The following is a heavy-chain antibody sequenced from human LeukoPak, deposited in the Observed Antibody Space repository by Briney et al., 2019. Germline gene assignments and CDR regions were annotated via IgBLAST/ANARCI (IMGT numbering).Heavy chain of an antibody. CDR1: GFTFSSYG. CDR3: ARGQVVGATFGMDV. D-gene: IGHD1-26*01. V-gene: IGHV3-21*01. Sequence: PGGSLRLSCAASGFTFSSYGMHWVRQAPGKGLEWVPAISGSGGSTYYADSVKGRFTISRDNAKNSLYLQMNSLRAEDTAVYYCARGQVVGATFGMDVWGKGTTVTVSS. J-gene: IGHJ6*04. CDR2: ISGSGGST.